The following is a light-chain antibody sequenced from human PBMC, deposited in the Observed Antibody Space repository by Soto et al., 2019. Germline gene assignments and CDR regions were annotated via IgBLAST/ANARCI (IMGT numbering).Light chain of an antibody. CDR2: KAS. CDR3: QQYNSSPGT. V-gene: IGKV1-5*03. CDR1: QSISSW. Sequence: DIQMTQSPSTLSASVGDRVTITCRASQSISSWLAWYQQKPGKAPKLLIYKASSLESGVPSRFSGSGSGTEFTLTISSLQPDDFATYYFQQYNSSPGTFGQGTKVEIK. J-gene: IGKJ1*01.